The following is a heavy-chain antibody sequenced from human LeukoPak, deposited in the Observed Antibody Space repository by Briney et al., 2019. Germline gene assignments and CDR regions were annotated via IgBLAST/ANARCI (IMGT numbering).Heavy chain of an antibody. CDR1: GFTFSSYW. D-gene: IGHD4-17*01. CDR2: IKQDGSEK. CDR3: ASEINYGDYVDY. Sequence: GGSLGLSCAASGFTFSSYWMSWVRQAPGKGLEGVANIKQDGSEKYYVDSVKGRFTISRDNAKNSLYLQMNSLRAEDTAVYYCASEINYGDYVDYWGQGTLVTVSS. J-gene: IGHJ4*02. V-gene: IGHV3-7*04.